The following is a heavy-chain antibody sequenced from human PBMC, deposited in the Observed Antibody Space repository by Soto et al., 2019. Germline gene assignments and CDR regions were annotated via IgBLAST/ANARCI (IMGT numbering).Heavy chain of an antibody. V-gene: IGHV3-23*01. J-gene: IGHJ4*02. D-gene: IGHD5-18*01. Sequence: EVQLLEFGGGLVQPGGSLRLSCAASGFTFSSYAMSWVRQAPGKGLEWVSGIRGSGGSTYYADSVQGRFTISRDNSNNTLYLQMNSLRVEDTAVYFCAKQWGVNTEAKFDYWGQGAPVTVSS. CDR1: GFTFSSYA. CDR2: IRGSGGST. CDR3: AKQWGVNTEAKFDY.